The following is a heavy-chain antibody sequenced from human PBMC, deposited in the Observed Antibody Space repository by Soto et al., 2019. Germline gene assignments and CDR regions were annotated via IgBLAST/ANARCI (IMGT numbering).Heavy chain of an antibody. Sequence: SETLSLTCAVSGVSISSGNWWTWVRQTPRRGLEYIGEIFHDGTANYYPSFERRVAISVDTSKNQFSLKLTSVTAADTAIYFCARLVYDTRLNYMYFDFWGQGALVTVSS. D-gene: IGHD3-10*01. CDR1: GVSISSGNW. CDR2: IFHDGTA. V-gene: IGHV4-4*02. J-gene: IGHJ4*02. CDR3: ARLVYDTRLNYMYFDF.